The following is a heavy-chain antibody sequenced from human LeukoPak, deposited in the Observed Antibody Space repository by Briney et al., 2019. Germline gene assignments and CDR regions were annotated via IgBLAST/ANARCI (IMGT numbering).Heavy chain of an antibody. CDR3: ARESTPVAYFDY. J-gene: IGHJ4*02. D-gene: IGHD2-15*01. V-gene: IGHV4-4*07. CDR2: IYTSGST. CDR1: GGSISSYY. Sequence: SETLSLTCTVSGGSISSYYWSWIRQPAGKGLEWIGRIYTSGSTNYNPSLKSRVTISVDTSKNQFSLKLSSVTAADTAVYYCARESTPVAYFDYWGQGTLVTVSS.